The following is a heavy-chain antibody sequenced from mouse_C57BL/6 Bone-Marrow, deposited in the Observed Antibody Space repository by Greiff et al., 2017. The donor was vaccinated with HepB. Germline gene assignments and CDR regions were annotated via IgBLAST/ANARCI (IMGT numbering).Heavy chain of an antibody. V-gene: IGHV5-9-1*02. D-gene: IGHD2-4*01. Sequence: EVQVVESGEGLVKPGGSLKLSCAASGFTFSSYAMSWVRQTPEKRLEWVAYISSGGDYIYYADTVKGRFTISRDNARNTLYLQMSSLKSEDTAMYYCTRDYYDYDEDWFAYWGQGTLVTVSA. J-gene: IGHJ3*01. CDR2: ISSGGDYI. CDR1: GFTFSSYA. CDR3: TRDYYDYDEDWFAY.